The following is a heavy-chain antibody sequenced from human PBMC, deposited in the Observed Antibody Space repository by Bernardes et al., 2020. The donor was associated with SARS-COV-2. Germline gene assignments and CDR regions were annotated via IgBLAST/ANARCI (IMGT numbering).Heavy chain of an antibody. CDR3: ARVWSSSWHYYFDF. V-gene: IGHV4-4*02. D-gene: IGHD6-13*01. J-gene: IGHJ4*02. CDR1: GASISSSNW. CDR2: FYLSGST. Sequence: SETLSLTRAVSGASISSSNWWSWVRQSPGKGLEWIGEFYLSGSTNYNPSLKSRVTKTVDTSKNQSSLKLTSVTAADTAVYYCARVWSSSWHYYFDFWGQGTLVPVSS.